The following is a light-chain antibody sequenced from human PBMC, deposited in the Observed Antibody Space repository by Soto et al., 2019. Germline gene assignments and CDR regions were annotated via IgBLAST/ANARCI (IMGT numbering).Light chain of an antibody. CDR1: QTISSW. CDR2: KAS. CDR3: KQYGSLSWT. V-gene: IGKV1-5*03. Sequence: DIQMTQSPSTLSGSVGDRVTITCRASQTISSWLAWYQQKPGKAPKLLIYKASTLKSGVQSRFSGSGSGTDFTLTISRLEPEDFAVYYCKQYGSLSWTFGQGTKVDIK. J-gene: IGKJ1*01.